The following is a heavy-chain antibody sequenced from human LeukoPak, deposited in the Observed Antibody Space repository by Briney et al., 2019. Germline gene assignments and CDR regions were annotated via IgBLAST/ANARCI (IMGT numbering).Heavy chain of an antibody. V-gene: IGHV1-18*01. CDR3: ARDSDPLRFLEWLSYNWFDP. CDR2: ISAYNGNT. J-gene: IGHJ5*02. CDR1: GYTFTSYG. Sequence: GASVKVSCKASGYTFTSYGISWVRQAPGQGLEWMGWISAYNGNTNYAQKLQGRVTMTTDTSTSTAYMELRSLRSDDTAVYYCARDSDPLRFLEWLSYNWFDPWGQGTLVTVSP. D-gene: IGHD3-3*01.